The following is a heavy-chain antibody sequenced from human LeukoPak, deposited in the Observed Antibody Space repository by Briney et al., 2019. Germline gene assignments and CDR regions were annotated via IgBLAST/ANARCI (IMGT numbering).Heavy chain of an antibody. CDR3: ARSKGGLSPFDY. Sequence: ASVKVSCKASGYTFTGYYMHWVRQAPGQGLEWMGWINPNSGGTNYAQKFQGRVTMTRDTSISTAYMELSRLRSDDTAVYYCARSKGGLSPFDYWGQGTLVTVSS. V-gene: IGHV1-2*02. CDR1: GYTFTGYY. CDR2: INPNSGGT. D-gene: IGHD3-16*02. J-gene: IGHJ4*02.